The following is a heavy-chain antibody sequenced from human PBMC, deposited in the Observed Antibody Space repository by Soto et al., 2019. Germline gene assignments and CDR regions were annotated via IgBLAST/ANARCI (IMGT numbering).Heavy chain of an antibody. CDR1: GFTFSSYS. J-gene: IGHJ3*02. CDR3: ARDRGSDQMIVAARAPYDAFDI. D-gene: IGHD6-25*01. Sequence: GGSLRLSCAASGFTFSSYSMNWVRQAPGKGLEWVSSISSSSSYIYYADSVKGRFTISRDNAKNSLYLQMNSLRAEDTAVYYCARDRGSDQMIVAARAPYDAFDIWGQGTMVTVSS. V-gene: IGHV3-21*01. CDR2: ISSSSSYI.